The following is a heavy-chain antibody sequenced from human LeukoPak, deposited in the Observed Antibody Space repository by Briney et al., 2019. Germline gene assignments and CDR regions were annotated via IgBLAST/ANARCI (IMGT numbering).Heavy chain of an antibody. CDR2: IKSKTDGGTT. V-gene: IGHV3-15*01. Sequence: GGSLRLSCAASGFTFSNAWMSWVRQAPGKGLEWVGRIKSKTDGGTTDYAAPVKGRFTISRDASKNTLYLQMNSLKTEYTAVYDCTTVQLEPRFYYYYMDVWGKGTTVTVSS. D-gene: IGHD1-1*01. J-gene: IGHJ6*03. CDR3: TTVQLEPRFYYYYMDV. CDR1: GFTFSNAW.